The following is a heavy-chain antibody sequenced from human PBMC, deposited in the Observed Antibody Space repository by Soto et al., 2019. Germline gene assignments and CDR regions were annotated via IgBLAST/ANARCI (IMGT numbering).Heavy chain of an antibody. CDR2: ISSSSSYI. V-gene: IGHV3-21*01. CDR1: GFTFSSYS. CDR3: ARGITMVRGVISPYFDY. Sequence: EVQLVESGGGLVKPGGSLRLSCAASGFTFSSYSMNWVRQAPGKGLEWVSSISSSSSYIYYADSVKGRFTISRDNAKNSLYLQMNSLRAEDTAVYYCARGITMVRGVISPYFDYWGQGTLVTVSS. J-gene: IGHJ4*02. D-gene: IGHD3-10*01.